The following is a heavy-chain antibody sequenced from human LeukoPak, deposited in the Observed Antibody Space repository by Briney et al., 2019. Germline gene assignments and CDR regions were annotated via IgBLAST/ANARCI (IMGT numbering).Heavy chain of an antibody. CDR3: ARATVVAGYCTTTRCYKPFDI. D-gene: IGHD2-2*02. Sequence: ASVNVSCKASGYTFTSYYMHWVRQATGQGLEWMGWMNPNSANTGYSQKFQGRVTFTRDTSISTAYMELSSLRSEDTAVYFCARATVVAGYCTTTRCYKPFDIWGQGTMVTVSS. CDR2: MNPNSANT. J-gene: IGHJ3*02. CDR1: GYTFTSYY. V-gene: IGHV1-8*03.